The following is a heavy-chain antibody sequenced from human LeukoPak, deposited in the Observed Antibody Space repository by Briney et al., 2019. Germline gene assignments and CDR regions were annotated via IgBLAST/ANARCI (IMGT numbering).Heavy chain of an antibody. V-gene: IGHV3-48*03. J-gene: IGHJ4*02. D-gene: IGHD6-19*01. Sequence: RLSXSASGFIFSSYEMNWVRQAPGKGLEWVSYISSSGSSFFYADSVKGRFTISRDNAKNSLYLQMDSLRAEDTAVYYCARDSGYSSGWRSYFDYWGQGTLVSVSS. CDR1: GFIFSSYE. CDR3: ARDSGYSSGWRSYFDY. CDR2: ISSSGSSF.